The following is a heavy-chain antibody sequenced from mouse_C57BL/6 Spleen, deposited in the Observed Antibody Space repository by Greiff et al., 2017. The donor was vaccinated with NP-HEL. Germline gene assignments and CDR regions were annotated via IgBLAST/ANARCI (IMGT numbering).Heavy chain of an antibody. CDR2: IYPGDGDT. D-gene: IGHD2-2*01. CDR3: ARILSYGYDVVYYAMDY. J-gene: IGHJ4*01. CDR1: GYAFSSSW. V-gene: IGHV1-82*01. Sequence: QVQLQQSGPELVKPGASVKISCKASGYAFSSSWMNWVKQRPGKGLEWIGRIYPGDGDTNYNGKFKGKATLTADKSSSTAYMQLSSLTSEDSAVYFCARILSYGYDVVYYAMDYWGQGTSVTVSS.